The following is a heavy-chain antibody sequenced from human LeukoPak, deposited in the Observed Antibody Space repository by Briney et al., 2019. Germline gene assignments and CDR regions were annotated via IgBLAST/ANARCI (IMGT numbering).Heavy chain of an antibody. V-gene: IGHV1-18*01. Sequence: ASVKVSCKASGYTFTSYGISWVRQAPGQGLEWMGWISAYNGNTNYAQKLQGRVTMTTDTSTSTAYMELRSLRSEDTAVYYCARGPYYYDSSGYYPFDYWGQGTLVTVSS. D-gene: IGHD3-22*01. CDR3: ARGPYYYDSSGYYPFDY. CDR1: GYTFTSYG. CDR2: ISAYNGNT. J-gene: IGHJ4*02.